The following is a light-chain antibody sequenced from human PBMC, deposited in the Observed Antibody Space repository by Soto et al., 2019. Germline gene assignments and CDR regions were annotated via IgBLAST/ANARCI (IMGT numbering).Light chain of an antibody. J-gene: IGKJ5*01. CDR1: QGIGSST. CDR2: DVS. V-gene: IGKV1-13*02. CDR3: QQFDTYPLT. Sequence: AIPLTQSPSSLSASVGDRVTITCRASQGIGSSTFAWYQQKAGKAPTLLIYDVSNLQRGVPTRFSGSGSGTDFSLTISSLQPEDFATYYCQQFDTYPLTFGQGTRLDIK.